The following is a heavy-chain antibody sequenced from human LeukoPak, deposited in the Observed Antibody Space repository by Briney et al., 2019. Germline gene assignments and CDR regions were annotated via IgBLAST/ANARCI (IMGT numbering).Heavy chain of an antibody. CDR1: GFTFSTYW. V-gene: IGHV3-74*01. CDR3: ARDDLSWYSGIDY. J-gene: IGHJ4*02. CDR2: IDSDETST. Sequence: GGSLRLSCAASGFTFSTYWMHWVRQAPGKGLVWVSHIDSDETSTSYADSVKGRFTVSRDNAENTLYLQMNSLRADDTAVYYCARDDLSWYSGIDYWGQGTLVTVSS. D-gene: IGHD6-13*01.